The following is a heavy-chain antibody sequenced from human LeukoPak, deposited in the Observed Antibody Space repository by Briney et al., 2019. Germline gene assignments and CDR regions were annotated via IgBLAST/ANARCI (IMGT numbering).Heavy chain of an antibody. Sequence: SETLSLTCAVSGYSISSGYYWGWIRQPPGKGLEWIGSIYHSGSTNYNPSLKSRVTMSVDTSKNQFSLKLSSVTAADTAVYYCARDPLTYYYDSSDAFDIWGQGTMVTVSS. CDR1: GYSISSGYY. J-gene: IGHJ3*02. CDR2: IYHSGST. V-gene: IGHV4-38-2*02. CDR3: ARDPLTYYYDSSDAFDI. D-gene: IGHD3-22*01.